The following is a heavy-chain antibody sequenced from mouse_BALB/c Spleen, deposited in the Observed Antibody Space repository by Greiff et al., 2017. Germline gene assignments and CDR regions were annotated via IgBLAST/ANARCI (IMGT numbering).Heavy chain of an antibody. Sequence: EVKLEESGGGLVKPGGSLKLSCAASGFTFSDYYMYWVRQTPEKRLEWVANISDGGSYTYYPDSVKGRFTISRDNAKNNLYLQMSSLKSEDTAMYYCARARYYRYYTDYWGEGTTLTVSS. CDR2: ISDGGSYT. D-gene: IGHD2-14*01. CDR1: GFTFSDYY. J-gene: IGHJ2*01. V-gene: IGHV5-4*02. CDR3: ARARYYRYYTDY.